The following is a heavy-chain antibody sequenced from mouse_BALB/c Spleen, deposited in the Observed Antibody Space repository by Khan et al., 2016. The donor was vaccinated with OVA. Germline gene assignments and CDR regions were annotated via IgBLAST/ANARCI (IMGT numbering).Heavy chain of an antibody. CDR1: GYTFTSYV. CDR2: IYPFNDDT. J-gene: IGHJ3*01. Sequence: VQLKESGPELVKPGASVKMSCKASGYTFTSYVMHWVKQKPGLGLEWIGYIYPFNDDTKYNEKFKGKATLTSDKSSSTAYMELSGLTSEDSAVYYCAPVGTYYLSFAYWGQGTLVTVSA. V-gene: IGHV1S136*01. CDR3: APVGTYYLSFAY. D-gene: IGHD1-1*01.